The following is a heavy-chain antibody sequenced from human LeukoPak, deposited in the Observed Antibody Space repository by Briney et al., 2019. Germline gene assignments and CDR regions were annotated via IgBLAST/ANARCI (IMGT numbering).Heavy chain of an antibody. J-gene: IGHJ1*01. CDR2: INPDGRAT. Sequence: PGGSLRLSCAGSGFTFSSYGMSWVRQAPGKGLEWLANINPDGRATFYVDSVKGRFIISRDNAKNSLFLQMSSLRDDDTALYYCASSHDSAGNDWGQGTVVTVYS. D-gene: IGHD2-15*01. CDR3: ASSHDSAGND. CDR1: GFTFSSYG. V-gene: IGHV3-7*01.